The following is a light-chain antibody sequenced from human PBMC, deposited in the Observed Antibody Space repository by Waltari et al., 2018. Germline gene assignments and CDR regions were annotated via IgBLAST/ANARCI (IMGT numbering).Light chain of an antibody. CDR1: QSVGSS. V-gene: IGKV3-11*01. J-gene: IGKJ2*03. Sequence: VILTQSPATLSLSPGERATLSCRASQSVGSSVAWYHQKPGQAPRLLIRSASSRATGIPDRFSRSGSGTEFTLTISSLEPEDVGIYHCFQHSSGLSFGQGTEVEI. CDR3: FQHSSGLS. CDR2: SAS.